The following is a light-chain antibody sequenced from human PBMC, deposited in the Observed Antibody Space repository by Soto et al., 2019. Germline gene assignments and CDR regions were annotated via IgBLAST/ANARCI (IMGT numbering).Light chain of an antibody. CDR1: QSVSSK. V-gene: IGKV3-15*01. Sequence: ELVMTHSPATLSVSPGERATLSCRASQSVSSKLAWYQQKPGQAPRLLIYGASTRATGIPARFSGSGSETKFTLTISSLQSEDFAVYYCQEYKYSKKFGQGTKVDIK. CDR2: GAS. CDR3: QEYKYSKK. J-gene: IGKJ1*01.